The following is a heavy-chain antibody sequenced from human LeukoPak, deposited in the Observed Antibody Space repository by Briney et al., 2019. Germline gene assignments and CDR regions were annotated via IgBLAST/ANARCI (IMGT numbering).Heavy chain of an antibody. J-gene: IGHJ3*02. CDR1: GFTFSSYS. CDR3: AKETYYDSSGYYYPGAFDI. Sequence: GGSLRLSCAASGFTFSSYSMNWVRQAPGKGLEWVSSISSSSSYIYYADSVKGRFTISRDNAKNSLYLQMNSLRAEDTAVYYCAKETYYDSSGYYYPGAFDIWGQGTMVTVSS. CDR2: ISSSSSYI. V-gene: IGHV3-21*04. D-gene: IGHD3-22*01.